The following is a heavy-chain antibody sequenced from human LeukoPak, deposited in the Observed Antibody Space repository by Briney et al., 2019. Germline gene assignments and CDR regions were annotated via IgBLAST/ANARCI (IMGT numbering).Heavy chain of an antibody. D-gene: IGHD3-10*01. J-gene: IGHJ5*02. V-gene: IGHV3-74*01. CDR2: INSDGSST. CDR3: ARERRYYYGSGSYDWFDP. CDR1: GFTFSSYW. Sequence: PGGSLRLSCAASGFTFSSYWMHWVRQAPGKGLVWVSRINSDGSSTSYADSVKGRFTISRDNAKNTLYPQMNSLRAEDTAVYYCARERRYYYGSGSYDWFDPWGQGTLVTVSS.